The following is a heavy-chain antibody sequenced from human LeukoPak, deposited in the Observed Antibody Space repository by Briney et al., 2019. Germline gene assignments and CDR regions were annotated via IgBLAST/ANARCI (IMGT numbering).Heavy chain of an antibody. CDR3: ARILSGDYVLACFQH. J-gene: IGHJ1*01. D-gene: IGHD4-17*01. CDR1: GYTFTGYY. CDR2: INPNSGGT. Sequence: ASVKVSCKASGYTFTGYYMHWVRQAPGQGLEWMGRINPNSGGTNYAQKFQGRVTMTRDTSISTAYMELSRLRSDDTAVYYCARILSGDYVLACFQHWGQGTLVTVSS. V-gene: IGHV1-2*06.